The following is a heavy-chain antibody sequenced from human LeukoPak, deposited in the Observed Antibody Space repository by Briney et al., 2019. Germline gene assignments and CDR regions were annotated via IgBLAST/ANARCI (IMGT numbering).Heavy chain of an antibody. V-gene: IGHV3-48*02. CDR1: GFTFSSYS. CDR3: ARGGLEWLSY. J-gene: IGHJ4*02. CDR2: ISSSSSPI. Sequence: GGSLTLSCAASGFTFSSYSMNWVRQAPGKGLEWVSFISSSSSPIYYADSVKGRFTISRDNAKNPVYLQMNSLRDEDTAVYYCARGGLEWLSYWGQGTLVTVSS. D-gene: IGHD6-19*01.